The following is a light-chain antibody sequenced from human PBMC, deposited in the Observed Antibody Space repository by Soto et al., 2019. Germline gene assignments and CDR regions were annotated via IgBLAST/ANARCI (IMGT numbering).Light chain of an antibody. CDR1: QSVSSN. V-gene: IGKV3-15*01. CDR2: GAS. J-gene: IGKJ1*01. CDR3: QQRNSWSWT. Sequence: EIVMTQSPATLSVSPGERATLSCRASQSVSSNLAWYQQKPGQAPRLLIYGASTRATGIPARFSGSGSGTDFSLSISSLEPEDFAVYYCQQRNSWSWTFGQGTKVDIK.